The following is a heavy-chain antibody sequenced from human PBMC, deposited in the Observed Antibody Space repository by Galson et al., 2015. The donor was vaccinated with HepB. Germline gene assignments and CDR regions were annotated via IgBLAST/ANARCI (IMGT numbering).Heavy chain of an antibody. Sequence: SLRLSCAASGFTFSSYVMSWVRQAPGKGLEWVSTISDNGGRTFYADSVKGRVSLSRDNSKHMLYMEMNSLRAEDTAVYYCTRGTISSYEPAFFYMDVWGKGTTVTVSS. D-gene: IGHD1-14*01. CDR3: TRGTISSYEPAFFYMDV. CDR2: ISDNGGRT. J-gene: IGHJ6*03. V-gene: IGHV3-23*01. CDR1: GFTFSSYV.